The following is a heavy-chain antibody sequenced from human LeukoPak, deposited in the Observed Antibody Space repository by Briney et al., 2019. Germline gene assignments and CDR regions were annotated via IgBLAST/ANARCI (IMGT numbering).Heavy chain of an antibody. V-gene: IGHV4-34*01. CDR2: INHSGST. Sequence: SETLPLTCAVYGGSFSGYYWSWIRQPPGKGLEWIGEINHSGSTNYNPSLKSRVTISVDASKNQFSLKLSSVTAADTAVYYCARGRVIAAASGVRYSHWGQGTLVTVSS. J-gene: IGHJ4*02. D-gene: IGHD6-13*01. CDR3: ARGRVIAAASGVRYSH. CDR1: GGSFSGYY.